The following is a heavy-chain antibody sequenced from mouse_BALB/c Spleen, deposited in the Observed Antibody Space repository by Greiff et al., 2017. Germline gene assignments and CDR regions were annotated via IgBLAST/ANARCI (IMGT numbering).Heavy chain of an antibody. D-gene: IGHD2-3*01. CDR1: GYTFTSYW. V-gene: IGHV1S81*02. CDR3: ARFDGSMDY. Sequence: EQLQQSGAELAKPGASVKMSCKASGYTFTSYWMHWVKQRPGQGLEWIGEINPSNGRTNYNEKFKSKATLTVDKSSSTAYMQLSSLTSEDSAVYYCARFDGSMDYWGQGTSVTVSS. J-gene: IGHJ4*01. CDR2: INPSNGRT.